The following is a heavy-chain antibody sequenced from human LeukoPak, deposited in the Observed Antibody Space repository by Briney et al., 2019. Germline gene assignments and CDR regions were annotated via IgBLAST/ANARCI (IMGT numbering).Heavy chain of an antibody. CDR3: ARDSGGHNYALDGFDI. J-gene: IGHJ3*02. D-gene: IGHD5-24*01. CDR2: IKQDGGEK. Sequence: SGGSLRLSCAASGFTFSSYWMSWVRQAPGKGLEWVANIKQDGGEKYYVDSVKGRFTISRDNAKNSLYLQMNSLRAEDTAVYYRARDSGGHNYALDGFDIWGQGTMVTVSS. V-gene: IGHV3-7*01. CDR1: GFTFSSYW.